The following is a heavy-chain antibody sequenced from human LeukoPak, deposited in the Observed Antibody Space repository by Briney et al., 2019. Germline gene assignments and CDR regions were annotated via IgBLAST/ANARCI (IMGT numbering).Heavy chain of an antibody. Sequence: PSETLSLTCTVSGGSISSYYWSWIRQPPGEGLEWIGYFYYSGSTNYNPSLKSRVTISVDTSKNQFSLKLSSVTAADTAVYYCARSPAVTTLYFDYWGQGTLVTVSP. CDR2: FYYSGST. J-gene: IGHJ4*02. D-gene: IGHD4-17*01. CDR3: ARSPAVTTLYFDY. CDR1: GGSISSYY. V-gene: IGHV4-59*08.